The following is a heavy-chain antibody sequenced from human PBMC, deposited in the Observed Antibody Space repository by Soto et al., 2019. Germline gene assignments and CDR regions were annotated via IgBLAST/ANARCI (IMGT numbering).Heavy chain of an antibody. CDR2: SYWDDDK. CDR1: GFSLSTSGVG. Sequence: SGPTPVNPTQTLTLTCTFSGFSLSTSGVGVGWIRQPPGKALEWLALSYWDDDKRYSPSLKSRLTITKDTSKNQVVLTMTNMDPADTATYYCAHRQRTVYFDYWGQGTLVTSPQ. D-gene: IGHD4-17*01. J-gene: IGHJ4*02. CDR3: AHRQRTVYFDY. V-gene: IGHV2-5*02.